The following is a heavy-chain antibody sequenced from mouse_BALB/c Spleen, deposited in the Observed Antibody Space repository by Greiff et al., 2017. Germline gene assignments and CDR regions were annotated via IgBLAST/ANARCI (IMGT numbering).Heavy chain of an antibody. D-gene: IGHD1-1*01. CDR3: ARGTVVERDYYAMDY. Sequence: QVQLQQSGAELARPGASVKLSCKASGYTFTSYWMQWVKQRPGQGLEWIGAIYPGDGDTRYTQKFKGKATLTADKSSSTAYMQLSSLASEDSAVYYCARGTVVERDYYAMDYWGQGTSVTVSS. CDR1: GYTFTSYW. J-gene: IGHJ4*01. CDR2: IYPGDGDT. V-gene: IGHV1-87*01.